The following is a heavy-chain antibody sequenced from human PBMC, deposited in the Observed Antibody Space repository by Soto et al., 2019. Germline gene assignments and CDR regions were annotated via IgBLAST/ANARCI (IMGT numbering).Heavy chain of an antibody. D-gene: IGHD3-9*01. CDR1: GFTFSSYW. CDR3: ARIGRYFDWSPLPNYYYYYYMDV. V-gene: IGHV3-7*01. J-gene: IGHJ6*03. CDR2: IKQDGSEK. Sequence: GGSLRLSCAASGFTFSSYWMSWVRQAPGKGLEWVANIKQDGSEKYYVDSVKGRFTISRDNAKNSLYLQMNSLRAEDTAVYYCARIGRYFDWSPLPNYYYYYYMDVWGKGTTVTVSS.